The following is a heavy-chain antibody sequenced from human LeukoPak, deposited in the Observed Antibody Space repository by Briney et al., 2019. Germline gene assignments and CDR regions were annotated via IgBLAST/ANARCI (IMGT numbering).Heavy chain of an antibody. J-gene: IGHJ4*02. CDR1: GGSFSGYY. V-gene: IGHV4-34*01. D-gene: IGHD6-13*01. Sequence: SETLSLTCAVYGGSFSGYYWSWIRQPPGKGLEWIGEINHSGSTNYNPSLKSRVTISVDTSKNQFSLKLSSVTAADTAVYYCARANTGYSRGSYRGQGTLVTVSS. CDR2: INHSGST. CDR3: ARANTGYSRGSY.